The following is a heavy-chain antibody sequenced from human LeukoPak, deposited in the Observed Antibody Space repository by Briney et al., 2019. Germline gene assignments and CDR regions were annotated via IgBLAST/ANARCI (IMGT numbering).Heavy chain of an antibody. CDR3: ARGEGIEAAEGE. V-gene: IGHV1-2*02. J-gene: IGHJ4*02. CDR2: INPNRGGT. D-gene: IGHD6-13*01. Sequence: ASVKVSCKASGYTFSGYYMHWVRQAPGQGLEGMGWINPNRGGTNYAQKFQGRVTMTRDTSNSTAYMELSRLRSDDTAVYYCARGEGIEAAEGEWGQGTLVTVSS. CDR1: GYTFSGYY.